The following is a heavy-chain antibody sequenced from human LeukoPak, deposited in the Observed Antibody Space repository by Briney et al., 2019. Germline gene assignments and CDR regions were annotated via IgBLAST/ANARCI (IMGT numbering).Heavy chain of an antibody. CDR1: GGSISSSSYY. CDR3: ARGEQGLPPYYFDG. V-gene: IGHV4-39*01. J-gene: IGHJ4*02. D-gene: IGHD6-19*01. CDR2: IYYSGST. Sequence: SETLSLTCTVSGGSISSSSYYWGWIRQPPGKGLEWIGSIYYSGSTYYNPSLKSRVTISVDTSKNQFSLKLSSVTAADTAVYYWARGEQGLPPYYFDGGGQEPLVTFSS.